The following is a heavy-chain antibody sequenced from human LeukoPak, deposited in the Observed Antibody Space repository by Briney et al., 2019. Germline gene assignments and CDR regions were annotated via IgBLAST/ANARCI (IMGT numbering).Heavy chain of an antibody. V-gene: IGHV4-59*01. Sequence: PSETLSLTCTVSGGSISNYYWSWIRQPPGKGLEWIGYIYYSGSTKYNPSLKSRVTISVETSKNQFSLKLKSVTAADTAVYYCARGGYYGSGNDFRFDPWGQGTLVTVSS. J-gene: IGHJ5*02. D-gene: IGHD3-10*01. CDR2: IYYSGST. CDR1: GGSISNYY. CDR3: ARGGYYGSGNDFRFDP.